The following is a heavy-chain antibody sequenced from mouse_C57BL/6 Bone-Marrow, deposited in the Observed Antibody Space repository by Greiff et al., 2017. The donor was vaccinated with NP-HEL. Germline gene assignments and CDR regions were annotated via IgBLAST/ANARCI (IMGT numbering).Heavy chain of an antibody. D-gene: IGHD3-1*01. CDR3: ANPHRGGGYAMDY. J-gene: IGHJ4*01. CDR1: GFTFSDYG. V-gene: IGHV5-17*01. CDR2: ISSGSSTI. Sequence: EVHLVESGGGLVKPGGSLKLSCAASGFTFSDYGMHWVRQAPEKGLEWVAYISSGSSTIYYADTVKGRFTISRDKAKNTLILQMNSLRSEDTAMDDCANPHRGGGYAMDYWGQGTSVTVSS.